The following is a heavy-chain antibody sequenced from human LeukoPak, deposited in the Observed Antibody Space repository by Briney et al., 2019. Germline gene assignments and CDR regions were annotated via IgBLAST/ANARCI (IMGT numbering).Heavy chain of an antibody. V-gene: IGHV3-48*02. D-gene: IGHD3-22*01. Sequence: GGSLRLSCAASGFTFSSYSMNWVRRAPGKVLEWVSYISSSSSTIYYADSVKGRFTISRDNAKNSLYLQMNSLRDEDTAVYYCARVPYYYDSSGPRGWGQGTLVTVSS. J-gene: IGHJ4*02. CDR2: ISSSSSTI. CDR1: GFTFSSYS. CDR3: ARVPYYYDSSGPRG.